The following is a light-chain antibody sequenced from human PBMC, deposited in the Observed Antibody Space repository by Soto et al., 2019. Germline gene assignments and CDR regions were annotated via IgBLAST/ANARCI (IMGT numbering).Light chain of an antibody. CDR1: QSVSSSY. J-gene: IGKJ4*01. Sequence: EIVLTQSPGTLSLSPGERATLSCRASQSVSSSYLAWYQQIPGQAPRLLIYGTSVRATGIPDRFSGSGSGTDFTLTISRLEPEDFAVYFCQQYGSSPVTFCGGTKVEIK. CDR2: GTS. V-gene: IGKV3-20*01. CDR3: QQYGSSPVT.